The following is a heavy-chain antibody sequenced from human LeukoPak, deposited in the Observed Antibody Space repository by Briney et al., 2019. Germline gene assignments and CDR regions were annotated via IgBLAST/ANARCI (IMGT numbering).Heavy chain of an antibody. J-gene: IGHJ4*02. CDR3: ARQGTYYYDSTKFTFGS. CDR2: VFYTGNT. V-gene: IGHV4-39*01. Sequence: SETLSLTCTVSGDSIATGIHYWGWIRQPPGKGLEWIGSVFYTGNTYYNPSLQSRITISVDTSKNQVSLKVTSVTATDTALYYCARQGTYYYDSTKFTFGSWGQGTLVTVSS. CDR1: GDSIATGIHY. D-gene: IGHD3-22*01.